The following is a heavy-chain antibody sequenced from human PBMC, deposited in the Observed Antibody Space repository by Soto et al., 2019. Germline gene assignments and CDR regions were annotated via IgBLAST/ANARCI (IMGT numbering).Heavy chain of an antibody. CDR2: IYWNGES. D-gene: IGHD1-1*01. CDR1: GFSFTTTRMG. J-gene: IGHJ4*02. CDR3: AHRDSTGTTTYFDS. V-gene: IGHV2-5*01. Sequence: SCPTLVNPTETLTLTCTFSGFSFTTTRMGVGWTRQPPGKALEWLAIIYWNGESRYNPLLRRRLTLTEYTSKNQVVLTMTNMDPKDTATYYRAHRDSTGTTTYFDSWGQGIPVTVYS.